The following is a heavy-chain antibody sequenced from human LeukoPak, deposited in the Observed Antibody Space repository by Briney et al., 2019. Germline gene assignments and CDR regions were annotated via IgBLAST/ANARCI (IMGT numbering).Heavy chain of an antibody. Sequence: PGGSLRLSCAATKFTFSDHYMDWVRQAPGKGLEWIGRTRNKANSYTTEYAASVKGRFTISRDDSKNSLYLQMNSLKTEDTAVYYCARWDSAVTGYYWGQGTLVTVSS. CDR3: ARWDSAVTGYY. J-gene: IGHJ4*02. D-gene: IGHD3-9*01. CDR1: KFTFSDHY. CDR2: TRNKANSYTT. V-gene: IGHV3-72*01.